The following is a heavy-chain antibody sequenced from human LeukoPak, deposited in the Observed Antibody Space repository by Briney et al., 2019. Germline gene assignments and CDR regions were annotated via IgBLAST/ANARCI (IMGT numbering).Heavy chain of an antibody. J-gene: IGHJ5*02. CDR3: ARDPPGYSSGWLS. D-gene: IGHD6-19*01. CDR2: ISSSSSYI. Sequence: GGSLRLSCAASGFTFSSYSMNWVRQAPGKGLEWVSSISSSSSYIYYADSVKGRFTISRDNAKNSLYLQMNSLRAEDTAVCYCARDPPGYSSGWLSWGQGTLVTVSS. CDR1: GFTFSSYS. V-gene: IGHV3-21*01.